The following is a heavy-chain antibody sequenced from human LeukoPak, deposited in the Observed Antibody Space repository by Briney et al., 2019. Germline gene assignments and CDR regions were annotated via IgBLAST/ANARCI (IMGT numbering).Heavy chain of an antibody. CDR1: GYTFTRNY. J-gene: IGHJ5*02. Sequence: ASVKVSCKASGYTFTRNYMHWVRQAPGRGLEWMGWINPNSGGTNYAQKFQGRVTMTRDTSISTAYMELSRLRSDDTAVYYCARDGDSYDFWSGYYLYNWFDPWGQGTLVTVSS. CDR2: INPNSGGT. V-gene: IGHV1-2*02. CDR3: ARDGDSYDFWSGYYLYNWFDP. D-gene: IGHD3-3*01.